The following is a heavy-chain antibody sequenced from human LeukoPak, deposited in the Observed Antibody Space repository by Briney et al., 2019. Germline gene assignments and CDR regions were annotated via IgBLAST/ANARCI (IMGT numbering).Heavy chain of an antibody. Sequence: KPSETLSLTCAVYGGSFSGYYWSWIRQPPGKGLEWIGEINHSGSTNYNPSLKSRVTISVDTSKNQFSLKLSSVTAADTAVYYCARGFKGYCSSTSCRTRWFNPWGQGTLVTVSS. D-gene: IGHD2-2*01. J-gene: IGHJ5*02. CDR1: GGSFSGYY. CDR2: INHSGST. V-gene: IGHV4-34*01. CDR3: ARGFKGYCSSTSCRTRWFNP.